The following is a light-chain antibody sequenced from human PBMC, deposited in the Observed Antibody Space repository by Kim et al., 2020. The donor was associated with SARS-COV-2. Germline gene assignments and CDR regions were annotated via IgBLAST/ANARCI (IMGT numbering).Light chain of an antibody. CDR3: LQHSTYPIT. CDR2: GAS. CDR1: QDIRND. Sequence: DIQMTQSPSSLSASVGDRVTITCRASQDIRNDLGWYQQNPGRAPKRLIYGASSLQSGVPSRFSGRGSGTEFTLTISSVQPEDFATYFCLQHSTYPITFGQGTRLEIK. V-gene: IGKV1-17*01. J-gene: IGKJ5*01.